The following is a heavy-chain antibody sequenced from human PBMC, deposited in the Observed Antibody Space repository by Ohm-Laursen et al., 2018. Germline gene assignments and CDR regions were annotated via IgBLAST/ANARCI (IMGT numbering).Heavy chain of an antibody. D-gene: IGHD3-22*01. CDR1: GGSVSTYY. Sequence: GTLSLTCTVSGGSVSTYYWNWIRQSAGKGLEWIGRISSSGNTNYNPSLKSRVTMSVDTSKNQFSLKLSSSTDADTAVYYCAREGKSDDSTGYFLGYWGPGTLVTVSS. CDR3: AREGKSDDSTGYFLGY. CDR2: ISSSGNT. V-gene: IGHV4-4*07. J-gene: IGHJ4*02.